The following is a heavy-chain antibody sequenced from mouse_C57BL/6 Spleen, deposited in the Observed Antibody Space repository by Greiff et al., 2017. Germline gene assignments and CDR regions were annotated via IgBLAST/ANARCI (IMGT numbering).Heavy chain of an antibody. CDR1: GYTFTSYG. D-gene: IGHD2-5*01. J-gene: IGHJ4*01. CDR3: ARSDSNYVDYAMDY. V-gene: IGHV1-81*01. CDR2: IYPRSGNT. Sequence: VQLQQSGAELARPGASVKLSCKASGYTFTSYGISWVKQRTGQGLEWIGEIYPRSGNTYYNEKFKGKATLTADKSSSTAYMQLSSLTSEDSAVYYCARSDSNYVDYAMDYWGQGTSVTVSS.